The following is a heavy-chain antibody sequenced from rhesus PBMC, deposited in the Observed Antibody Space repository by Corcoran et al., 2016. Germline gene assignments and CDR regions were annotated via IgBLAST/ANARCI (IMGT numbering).Heavy chain of an antibody. D-gene: IGHD3-28*01. V-gene: IGHV1S2*01. J-gene: IGHJ4*01. CDR1: GYTFTDYY. Sequence: QVQLVQSGAEVKKPGSSVKVSCKASGYTFTDYYMHWLRQAPRQGLEWMGWINPYHGNTKYSQKFQGRVTMTRDTSTSTAYRELSSLRSEDTAVYYCAREETFTMIVVITPRFDYWGQGVLVTVSS. CDR3: AREETFTMIVVITPRFDY. CDR2: INPYHGNT.